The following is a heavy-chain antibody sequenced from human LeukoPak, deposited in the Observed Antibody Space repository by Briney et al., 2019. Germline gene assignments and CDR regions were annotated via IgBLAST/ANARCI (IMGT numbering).Heavy chain of an antibody. CDR3: AKSPSGGYSPDY. D-gene: IGHD1-26*01. V-gene: IGHV3-33*06. Sequence: PGGSLRLSCATSGFSFRSYGMHWVRQAPGKGLEWVALMWYDGTDKYYADSVKGRFTISRDNSKNTLYLQMNSLRAEDTAVYYCAKSPSGGYSPDYWGQGTLVTVSS. CDR2: MWYDGTDK. CDR1: GFSFRSYG. J-gene: IGHJ4*02.